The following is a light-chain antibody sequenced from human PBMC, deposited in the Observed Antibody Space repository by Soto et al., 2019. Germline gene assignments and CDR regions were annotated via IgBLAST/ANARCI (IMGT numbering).Light chain of an antibody. CDR3: QQRSNWWM. CDR1: QSVSSY. CDR2: DAS. J-gene: IGKJ1*01. V-gene: IGKV3-11*01. Sequence: ETVLTQSPATLSLSPGERATLSCRASQSVSSYLAWYQQQPGQAPRLLIYDASNRATGIPARFSGSGSGTDFTLTISSLEPEDFAVYYCQQRSNWWMCGQGTKAEIK.